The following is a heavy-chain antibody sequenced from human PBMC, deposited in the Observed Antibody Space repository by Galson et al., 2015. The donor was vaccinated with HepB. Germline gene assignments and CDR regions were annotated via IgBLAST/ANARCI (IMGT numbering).Heavy chain of an antibody. V-gene: IGHV3-33*01. D-gene: IGHD4-17*01. Sequence: SLRLSCAASGIIFSSYGMHWVRQAPGKGLEWVAVIWYDGTNKYYADSVKGRFTISRDNSKNTLYLQMNSLRAEDTAVYYCARERFTVTTGPFDYWGQGTLVTVSS. CDR3: ARERFTVTTGPFDY. CDR2: IWYDGTNK. CDR1: GIIFSSYG. J-gene: IGHJ4*02.